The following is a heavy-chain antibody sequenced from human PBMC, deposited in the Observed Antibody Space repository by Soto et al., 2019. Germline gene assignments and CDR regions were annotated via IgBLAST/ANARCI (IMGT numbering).Heavy chain of an antibody. V-gene: IGHV4-38-2*02. J-gene: IGHJ4*02. Sequence: SETLSLTCTVSGDSITSGFYWGWVRQSPGKGLEWIGSISYSAKTFYNPSLASRFSIAVDTSKNHFSLRLTSVTAADTALYYCTRGAGAPWVRFDSWGLGTLVTVSS. D-gene: IGHD3-22*01. CDR2: ISYSAKT. CDR3: TRGAGAPWVRFDS. CDR1: GDSITSGFY.